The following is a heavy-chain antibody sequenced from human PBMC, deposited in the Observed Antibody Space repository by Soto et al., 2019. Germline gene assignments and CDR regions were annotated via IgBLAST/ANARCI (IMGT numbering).Heavy chain of an antibody. D-gene: IGHD3-3*02. CDR2: INPNSGGT. J-gene: IGHJ6*03. Sequence: ASVKVSCKASGYTFTGYYMDWVRQAPGQGLEWMGWINPNSGGTNYAQKFQGWVTMTRDTSISTAYMELSRLRSDDTAVYYCARGLISPYYCMDVWGKGTTVTVSS. V-gene: IGHV1-2*04. CDR1: GYTFTGYY. CDR3: ARGLISPYYCMDV.